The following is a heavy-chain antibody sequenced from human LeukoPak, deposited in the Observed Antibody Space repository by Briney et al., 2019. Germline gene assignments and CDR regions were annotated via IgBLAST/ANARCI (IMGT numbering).Heavy chain of an antibody. Sequence: PGGPLRLSCAVSGFRVSDHYMSWVRQAPGKGLEWVGLIRDSGEAFYADFARGRFAISRDESENTLYLQMNSLRVEDTAVYFCARDRAANQDWVEFDPWGQGTPVIVSS. CDR1: GFRVSDHY. J-gene: IGHJ5*02. D-gene: IGHD3/OR15-3a*01. CDR2: IRDSGEA. V-gene: IGHV3-66*03. CDR3: ARDRAANQDWVEFDP.